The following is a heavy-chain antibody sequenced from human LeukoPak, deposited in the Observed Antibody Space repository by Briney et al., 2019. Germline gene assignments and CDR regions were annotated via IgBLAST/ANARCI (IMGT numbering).Heavy chain of an antibody. D-gene: IGHD5-12*01. CDR2: IYYTGGT. V-gene: IGHV4-39*01. J-gene: IGHJ4*02. Sequence: PSETLSLTCSVSGGPLTTSLYYWGWIRPPPGKGLEWIGNIYYTGGTSYNPSLESRVSISIDMSKNQFSLDLTSVTAADTAVYYCARSPPTIFDYWGQGTLVTVSS. CDR3: ARSPPTIFDY. CDR1: GGPLTTSLYY.